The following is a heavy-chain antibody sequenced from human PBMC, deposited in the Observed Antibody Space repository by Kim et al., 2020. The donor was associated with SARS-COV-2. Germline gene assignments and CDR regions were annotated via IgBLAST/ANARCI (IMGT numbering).Heavy chain of an antibody. V-gene: IGHV3-33*01. CDR1: GFTFSSYG. Sequence: GGSLRLSCAASGFTFSSYGMHWVRQAPGKGLEWVAVIWYDGSNKYYADSVKGRFTISRYNSKNTLYLQMNSLRAEDTAVYYCARDLSYNWNYYGMDVWGQGTTVTVSS. D-gene: IGHD1-20*01. CDR2: IWYDGSNK. CDR3: ARDLSYNWNYYGMDV. J-gene: IGHJ6*02.